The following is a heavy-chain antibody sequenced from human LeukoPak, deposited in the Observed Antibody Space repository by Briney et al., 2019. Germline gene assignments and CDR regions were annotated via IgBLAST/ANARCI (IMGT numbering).Heavy chain of an antibody. CDR2: IWYDGSNK. Sequence: GGSLRLSCAASGFTFSSYGMHWVRQAPGKGLEWVAVIWYDGSNKYYADSVKGRFTISRDNSKNTLYLQMNSLRAEDTAVYYCARDNYLFGGYYYYYGMDVWGQGTTVTVSS. CDR3: ARDNYLFGGYYYYYGMDV. V-gene: IGHV3-33*01. J-gene: IGHJ6*02. D-gene: IGHD3-16*01. CDR1: GFTFSSYG.